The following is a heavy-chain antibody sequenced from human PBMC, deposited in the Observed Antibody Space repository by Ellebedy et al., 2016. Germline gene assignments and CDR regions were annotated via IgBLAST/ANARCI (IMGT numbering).Heavy chain of an antibody. CDR2: MSWNSAGI. J-gene: IGHJ5*01. D-gene: IGHD3-22*01. Sequence: GGSLRLSCAASGFSVGDYAMHWVRQPPGKGLEWGSGMSWNSAGIGYADSVKGRFTISRDNAKNSLYLQTNSLRAEDTAFYRCAKGAQSYFDSSGYWNSFDSWGQGTLVTVSS. V-gene: IGHV3-9*01. CDR1: GFSVGDYA. CDR3: AKGAQSYFDSSGYWNSFDS.